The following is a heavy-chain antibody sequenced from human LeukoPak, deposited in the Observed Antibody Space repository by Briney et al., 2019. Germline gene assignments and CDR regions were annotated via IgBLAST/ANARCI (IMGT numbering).Heavy chain of an antibody. J-gene: IGHJ6*02. CDR3: ARDLRVSGDYEGDYYYYGMDV. Sequence: SETLSLTCAVYGRSFSGYYWSWIRQTPGKGLEWIGYIYYSGSTYYNPSLKSRVTISVDTSKNQFSLKLSSVTAADTAVYYCARDLRVSGDYEGDYYYYGMDVWGQGTTVTVSS. D-gene: IGHD4-17*01. CDR2: IYYSGST. CDR1: GRSFSGYY. V-gene: IGHV4-34*09.